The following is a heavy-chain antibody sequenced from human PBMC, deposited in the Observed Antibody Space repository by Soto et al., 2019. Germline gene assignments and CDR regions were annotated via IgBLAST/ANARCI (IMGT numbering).Heavy chain of an antibody. CDR2: IRNKPYGGTT. V-gene: IGHV3-49*04. D-gene: IGHD3-22*01. CDR1: GFSFGYYA. Sequence: QPGGSLRLSCTASGFSFGYYAMSWVRQAPGKGLEWVGFIRNKPYGGTTEYAASVKGRFTISRDDSKSIAYLQMNSLKTEDTAVYYCTTVNPYISDSRGHCYWGQGTLVTVSS. CDR3: TTVNPYISDSRGHCY. J-gene: IGHJ4*02.